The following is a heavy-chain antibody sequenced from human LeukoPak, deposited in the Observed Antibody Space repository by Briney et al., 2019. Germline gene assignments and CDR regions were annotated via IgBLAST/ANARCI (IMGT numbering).Heavy chain of an antibody. CDR3: ARASGYDLDY. CDR2: INSDGSST. CDR1: GFTFSSYW. J-gene: IGHJ4*02. D-gene: IGHD5-12*01. V-gene: IGHV3-74*01. Sequence: GGSLRLSCAASGFTFSSYWMHWVRQGPGKGLLWVSRINSDGSSTSYADSVKGRFTISRDNAKNTLYLQMNSLRAEDTAVYYCARASGYDLDYWGQGTLVTVSS.